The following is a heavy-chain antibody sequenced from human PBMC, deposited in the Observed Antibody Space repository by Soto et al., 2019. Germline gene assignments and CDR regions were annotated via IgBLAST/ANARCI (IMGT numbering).Heavy chain of an antibody. D-gene: IGHD6-13*01. Sequence: EVQLLESGGGLVQPGGSLRLSCAASGFTFSSYAMSWVRQAPGKGLEWVSAISGSGGSTYYADSVKGRFTISRDNSKNTLYLQMNSLRAEDTAVYYCAKTKPEDSSSWYSPYYYYYGMDVWGQGTTVTVSS. V-gene: IGHV3-23*01. CDR3: AKTKPEDSSSWYSPYYYYYGMDV. J-gene: IGHJ6*02. CDR1: GFTFSSYA. CDR2: ISGSGGST.